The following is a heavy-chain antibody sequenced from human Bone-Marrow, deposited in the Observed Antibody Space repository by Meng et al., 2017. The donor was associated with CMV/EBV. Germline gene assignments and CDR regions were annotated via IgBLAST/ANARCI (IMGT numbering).Heavy chain of an antibody. CDR2: IKQDGSEK. CDR3: ARRPPSIGYCSSTSCLAGFQH. J-gene: IGHJ1*01. D-gene: IGHD2-2*01. Sequence: GESLKISCAASGFTFSSYWMSWVRQAPGKGLEWVANIKQDGSEKYYVDSVKGRFTISRDNAKNSLYLQMNSLRAEDTAVYYCARRPPSIGYCSSTSCLAGFQHWGQGTLVTVSS. V-gene: IGHV3-7*01. CDR1: GFTFSSYW.